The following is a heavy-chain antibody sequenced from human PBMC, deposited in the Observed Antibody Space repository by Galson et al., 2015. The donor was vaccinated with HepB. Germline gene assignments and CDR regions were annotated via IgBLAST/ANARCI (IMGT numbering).Heavy chain of an antibody. V-gene: IGHV3-53*01. Sequence: SLRLSCAASGFSVSNNYMSWVRQAPGKGLEWVSLIYNAGDTYYADSVKGRFTISRDNSKNTVYLQMNSLRVEDTAVYYCVRDPDYASETPWGQGTLVTVSP. CDR1: GFSVSNNY. D-gene: IGHD3-10*01. CDR3: VRDPDYASETP. CDR2: IYNAGDT. J-gene: IGHJ5*02.